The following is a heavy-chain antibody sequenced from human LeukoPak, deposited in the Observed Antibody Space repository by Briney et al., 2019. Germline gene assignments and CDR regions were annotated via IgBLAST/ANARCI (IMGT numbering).Heavy chain of an antibody. CDR2: ISSSSSYI. CDR1: GFTFSSYS. V-gene: IGHV3-21*01. Sequence: GGSLRLSCAASGFTFSSYSMNWVRQAPGKGLEWVSSISSSSSYIYYADSVKGRFTTSRDNAKNSLYLQMNSLRAEDTAVYYCAREQTKATGGYYDFWSGPGHYYYGMDVWGQGTTVTVSS. J-gene: IGHJ6*02. D-gene: IGHD3-3*01. CDR3: AREQTKATGGYYDFWSGPGHYYYGMDV.